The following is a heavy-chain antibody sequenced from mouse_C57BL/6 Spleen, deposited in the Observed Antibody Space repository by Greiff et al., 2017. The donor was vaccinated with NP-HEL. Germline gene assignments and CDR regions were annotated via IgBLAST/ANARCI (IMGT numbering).Heavy chain of an antibody. D-gene: IGHD2-5*01. CDR1: GYTFTDYE. J-gene: IGHJ4*01. CDR3: TRGTYYSNYYYAMDY. V-gene: IGHV1-15*01. Sequence: VHLVESGAELVRPGASVTLSCKASGYTFTDYEMHWVKQTPVHGLEWIGAIDPETGGTAYNQKFKGKAILTADKSSSTAYMELRSLTSEDSAVYYCTRGTYYSNYYYAMDYWGQGTSVTVSS. CDR2: IDPETGGT.